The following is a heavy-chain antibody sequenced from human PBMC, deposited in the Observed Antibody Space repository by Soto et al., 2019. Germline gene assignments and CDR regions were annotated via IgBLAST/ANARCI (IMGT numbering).Heavy chain of an antibody. CDR2: INPDGGAT. Sequence: QVQLLQSGAEVKKPGASVKISCKASGYTFRLDYLSWVRRAPGQGLQWMGKINPDGGATTYAQSFQGRVSITSDACTGTVYMELSSLTADDTAVYYCAKGRRNTFWGQGTLVSVSS. V-gene: IGHV1-46*01. CDR3: AKGRRNTF. D-gene: IGHD3-10*01. CDR1: GYTFRLDY. J-gene: IGHJ4*02.